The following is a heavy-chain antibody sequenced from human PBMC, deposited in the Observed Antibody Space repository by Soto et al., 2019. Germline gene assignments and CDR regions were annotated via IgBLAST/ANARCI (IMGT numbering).Heavy chain of an antibody. CDR2: IYSSGTT. J-gene: IGHJ5*02. V-gene: IGHV4-39*01. CDR1: GGSIGGSNYF. CDR3: ARYSSGWYLQGGVWFDP. D-gene: IGHD6-19*01. Sequence: NPSETLSLTCTVSGGSIGGSNYFWGWIRQSPGTGLEWLGTIYSSGTTYYSPSLKSRITMSLDTSKNQFSLNPGSVTAADTAVYYCARYSSGWYLQGGVWFDPWGQGTLVTVSS.